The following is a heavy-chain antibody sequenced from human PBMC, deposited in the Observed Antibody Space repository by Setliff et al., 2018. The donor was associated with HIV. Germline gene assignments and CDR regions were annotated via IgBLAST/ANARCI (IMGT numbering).Heavy chain of an antibody. V-gene: IGHV1-69*13. Sequence: SVQVSCKASGYTFTTYAISWVRQAPGQGLEWMGGIIPIFGTTNYAQKFQGRVTITADEWTSTAYMELSSLRSEDTAVYYCARDTSIAVAGAAVWGQGTTVTV. CDR2: IIPIFGTT. D-gene: IGHD6-19*01. CDR1: GYTFTTYA. CDR3: ARDTSIAVAGAAV. J-gene: IGHJ6*02.